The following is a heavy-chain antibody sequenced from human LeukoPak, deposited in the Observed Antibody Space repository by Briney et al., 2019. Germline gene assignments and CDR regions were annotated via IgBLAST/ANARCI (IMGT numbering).Heavy chain of an antibody. Sequence: PGGTLRLSCAASGFTFSTYWMHWVRQAPGKGLVWVSRINSDGSSTNYAESVKGRLTISRDNSTITLYLQMNSLRAVDTAVYSCVRDMGYYDKVWGQGTLVTVSS. D-gene: IGHD3-22*01. J-gene: IGHJ4*02. CDR1: GFTFSTYW. V-gene: IGHV3-74*01. CDR2: INSDGSST. CDR3: VRDMGYYDKV.